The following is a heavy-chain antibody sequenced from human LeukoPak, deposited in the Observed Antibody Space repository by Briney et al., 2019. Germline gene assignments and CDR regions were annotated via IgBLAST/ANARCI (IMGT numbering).Heavy chain of an antibody. Sequence: ASVKVSCKASGYTFISYGISWVRQAPGQGLEWMGWISAYNGNTNYAQKFQGRVTITADKSTSTAYMELSSLRSEDTAVYYCAKDAGWLKSYFLGMDGWGQGPTVTVPS. J-gene: IGHJ6*01. V-gene: IGHV1-18*01. CDR2: ISAYNGNT. D-gene: IGHD5-24*01. CDR3: AKDAGWLKSYFLGMDG. CDR1: GYTFISYG.